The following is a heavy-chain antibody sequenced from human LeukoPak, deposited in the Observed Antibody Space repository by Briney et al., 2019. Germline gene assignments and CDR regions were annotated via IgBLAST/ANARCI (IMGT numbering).Heavy chain of an antibody. CDR2: SSAYNGNT. Sequence: ASVKVSCKASGYTFTSYGISWVRQAPGQGLECMGWSSAYNGNTNYAQKLQGRVTMTTDTSTSTAYMELRSLRSDDTAVYYCARVAVAGTSWFDPWGQGTLVTVSS. V-gene: IGHV1-18*01. J-gene: IGHJ5*02. CDR3: ARVAVAGTSWFDP. D-gene: IGHD6-19*01. CDR1: GYTFTSYG.